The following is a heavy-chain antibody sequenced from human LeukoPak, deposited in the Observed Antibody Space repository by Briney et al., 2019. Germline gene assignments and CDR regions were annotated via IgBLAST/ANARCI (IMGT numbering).Heavy chain of an antibody. CDR2: MNPNSGNT. D-gene: IGHD3-10*01. CDR3: ARGLRWFGESYDY. Sequence: ASVKVSCKASGYTFTSYDINWVRQATGQGLKWMGWMNPNSGNTGYAQKFQGRVTMTRNTSISTAYMELSSLRSEDTAVYYCARGLRWFGESYDYWGQGTLVTVSS. J-gene: IGHJ4*02. V-gene: IGHV1-8*01. CDR1: GYTFTSYD.